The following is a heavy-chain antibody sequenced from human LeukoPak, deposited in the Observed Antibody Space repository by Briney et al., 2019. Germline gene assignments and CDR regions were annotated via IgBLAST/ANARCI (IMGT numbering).Heavy chain of an antibody. Sequence: GGSLRLSCAASGFTFSSYAMSWVRQAPGKGLEWVSAISGSGGSTYYADSVKSRFTISRDNSKNTLYLQMNSLRAEDTAVYYCAKAPNDYGDYGDPHFDYWGQGTLVTVSS. CDR1: GFTFSSYA. CDR3: AKAPNDYGDYGDPHFDY. J-gene: IGHJ4*02. V-gene: IGHV3-23*01. D-gene: IGHD4-17*01. CDR2: ISGSGGST.